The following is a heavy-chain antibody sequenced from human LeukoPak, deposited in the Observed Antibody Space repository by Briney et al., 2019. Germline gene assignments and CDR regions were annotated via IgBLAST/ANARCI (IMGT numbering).Heavy chain of an antibody. V-gene: IGHV3-7*04. J-gene: IGHJ4*02. CDR1: GFTSSTYW. Sequence: GGSLTLAWAAAGFTSSTYWMSWVRQAPGKVREGVAIIHQDGSEKQCVDSVRGRFAISRRNAENSLYLQVNSLKAEDTAVYYCGRFTRSGDSVYWGQGTLVSVFS. CDR3: GRFTRSGDSVY. D-gene: IGHD7-27*01. CDR2: IHQDGSEK.